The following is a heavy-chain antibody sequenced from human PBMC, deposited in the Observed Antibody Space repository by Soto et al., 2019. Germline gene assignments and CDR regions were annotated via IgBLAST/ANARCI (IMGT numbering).Heavy chain of an antibody. CDR3: ARGIEGWYQGRYYYGMDV. Sequence: QVQLLDSGPGLVKPSETLSLTCTVSGGSVSSGSYYWSWIRQPPGKGLEWIGYIYYSGSTNYNPSLKSRVTISVDTSKNQFSLKLSSVTAADTAVYYCARGIEGWYQGRYYYGMDVWGQGTTVTVSS. CDR2: IYYSGST. CDR1: GGSVSSGSYY. J-gene: IGHJ6*02. V-gene: IGHV4-61*01. D-gene: IGHD6-19*01.